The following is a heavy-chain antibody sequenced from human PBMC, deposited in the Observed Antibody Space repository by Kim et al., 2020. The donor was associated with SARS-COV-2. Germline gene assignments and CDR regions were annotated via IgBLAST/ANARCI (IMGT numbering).Heavy chain of an antibody. J-gene: IGHJ5*02. CDR3: ARQVPAANNNWFDP. Sequence: SPSVQGQVTISADKSSSTAYLQWSSLKASDTAMYYCARQVPAANNNWFDPWGQGTLVTVSS. V-gene: IGHV5-51*01. D-gene: IGHD2-2*01.